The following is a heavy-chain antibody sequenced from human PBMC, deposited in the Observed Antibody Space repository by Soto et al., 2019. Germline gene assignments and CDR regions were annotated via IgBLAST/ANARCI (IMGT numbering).Heavy chain of an antibody. J-gene: IGHJ4*02. CDR3: ARDSIGYCSRTSCSPSGY. CDR1: GYAFVSHG. V-gene: IGHV1-18*01. D-gene: IGHD2-2*01. CDR2: ISAYNGNT. Sequence: QVQLVQSGAEVKKPGASVRVSCKASGYAFVSHGISWVRQAPGQGLEWMGWISAYNGNTNYAQKLQGRVTMTTDTSTSTVYMELRSLRSDDTAVYYCARDSIGYCSRTSCSPSGYWGQGTLVTVSS.